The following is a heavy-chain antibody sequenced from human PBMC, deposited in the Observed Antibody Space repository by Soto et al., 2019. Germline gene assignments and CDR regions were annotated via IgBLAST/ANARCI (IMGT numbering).Heavy chain of an antibody. J-gene: IGHJ4*02. Sequence: LSLTCTVSGVSMKKHYWSWIRQPPGKGLEWIGNMHYSGSTNYNPSLKSRVSMSVDTSKNQFSLRLISVTAADTAKYFCAREGNLGRWLQPLDFWGQGTLVTVSS. CDR3: AREGNLGRWLQPLDF. D-gene: IGHD5-12*01. CDR2: MHYSGST. V-gene: IGHV4-59*11. CDR1: GVSMKKHY.